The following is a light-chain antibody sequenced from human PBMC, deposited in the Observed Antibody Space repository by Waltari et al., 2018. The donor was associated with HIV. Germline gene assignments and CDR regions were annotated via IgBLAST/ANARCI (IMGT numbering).Light chain of an antibody. CDR2: EVN. CDR3: SSYTRSGTGV. CDR1: SSDIGGYYF. Sequence: QSALTQPASVSGSHGQSITISCTGTSSDIGGYYFVSWYQQHPGEAPKLMIYEVNKRPSGVSYRFSASKSDNTASLTISGLQAEDEADYYCSSYTRSGTGVFGGGTRLLVL. V-gene: IGLV2-14*03. J-gene: IGLJ3*02.